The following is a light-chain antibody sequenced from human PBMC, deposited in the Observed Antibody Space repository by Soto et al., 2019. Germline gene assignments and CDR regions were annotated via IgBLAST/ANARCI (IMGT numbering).Light chain of an antibody. J-gene: IGLJ2*01. Sequence: QSVLTQPPSASGTPGQRVTISCSGGSSNIGGNTVNWYQQLPGTAPKLLIYSSNQRPSGVPDRFSGSKSGTAASLAISGLQSEDEADYYCAAWDDSLNVVVFGGGTKLTVL. CDR1: SSNIGGNT. CDR2: SSN. V-gene: IGLV1-44*01. CDR3: AAWDDSLNVVV.